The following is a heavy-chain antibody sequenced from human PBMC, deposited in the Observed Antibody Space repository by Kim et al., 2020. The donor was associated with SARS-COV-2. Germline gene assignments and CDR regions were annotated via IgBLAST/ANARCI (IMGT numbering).Heavy chain of an antibody. Sequence: SETLSLTCAVYGGSLSGYYWSWIRQPPGKGLEWIGEINHSGGTNYNPSLKSRITLSLESKNQFSLKLNSVTAADTAVYYCAGGTVAREGAFDMWGPGTMVTVSS. CDR3: AGGTVAREGAFDM. J-gene: IGHJ3*02. CDR1: GGSLSGYY. CDR2: INHSGGT. D-gene: IGHD6-19*01. V-gene: IGHV4-34*01.